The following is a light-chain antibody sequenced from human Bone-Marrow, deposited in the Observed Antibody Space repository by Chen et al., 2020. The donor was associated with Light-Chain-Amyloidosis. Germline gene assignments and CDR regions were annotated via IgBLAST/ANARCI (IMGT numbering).Light chain of an antibody. J-gene: IGLJ1*01. CDR3: AAWDGSLSGYV. Sequence: QSVLTQPPSASGTPGQRVTISCSGTSSNIGNNYVYWYQHFPGAATNLLIHRNNSRTSGVPSRLSASKSGTSAFLAISALRSEDEADDYCAAWDGSLSGYVFGTGTKVIVL. V-gene: IGLV1-47*01. CDR2: RNN. CDR1: SSNIGNNY.